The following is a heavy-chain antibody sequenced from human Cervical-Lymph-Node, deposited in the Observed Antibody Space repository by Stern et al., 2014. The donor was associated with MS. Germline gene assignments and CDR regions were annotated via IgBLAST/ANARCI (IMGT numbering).Heavy chain of an antibody. CDR3: ARVGTLLEWFLPLDY. V-gene: IGHV1-18*04. J-gene: IGHJ4*02. D-gene: IGHD3-3*01. Sequence: QVQLGQSGAEVKKPGASVKVSCKASGYTFTSYGISWVRQAPGQGLEWMGWISDYNGNTNYAQKLQGRVTMTTDTSTSTAYMELRSLRSDDTAVYYCARVGTLLEWFLPLDYWGQGTLVTVSS. CDR2: ISDYNGNT. CDR1: GYTFTSYG.